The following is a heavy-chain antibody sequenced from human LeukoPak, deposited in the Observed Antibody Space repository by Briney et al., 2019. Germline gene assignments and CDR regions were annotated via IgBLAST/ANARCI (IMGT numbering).Heavy chain of an antibody. CDR3: AREKALDY. CDR1: GFTLSSYE. Sequence: PGGSLRLSCAASGFTLSSYEMSWVRQAPGKGLEWVSYMSSSGSHIYYADSVKGRFTISRDSAKNSLDLQMNSLGAEDTAVYYCAREKALDYWGQGVLVTVSS. J-gene: IGHJ4*02. CDR2: MSSSGSHI. V-gene: IGHV3-48*03.